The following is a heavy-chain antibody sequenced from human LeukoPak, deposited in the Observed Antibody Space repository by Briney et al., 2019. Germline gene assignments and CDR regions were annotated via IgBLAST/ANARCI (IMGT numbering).Heavy chain of an antibody. Sequence: PGGSLRLSCAASGFTVRSFYMSWVRRAPGKGLEWVSVIYNDGRTFYADSVKGRFTISRDDSKNTLSLQMNSLRADDTAVYYCARGTGEVTAGYYWGQGTLVTVSS. J-gene: IGHJ4*02. CDR3: ARGTGEVTAGYY. CDR1: GFTVRSFY. D-gene: IGHD2-21*02. CDR2: IYNDGRT. V-gene: IGHV3-53*01.